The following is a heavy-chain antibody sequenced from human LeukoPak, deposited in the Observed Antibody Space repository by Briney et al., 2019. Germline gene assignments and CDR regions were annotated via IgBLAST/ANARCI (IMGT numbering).Heavy chain of an antibody. J-gene: IGHJ4*02. V-gene: IGHV3-23*03. CDR2: IYSGGST. D-gene: IGHD6-19*01. CDR3: AKEQRWLVLGWADY. CDR1: GFTFSNYG. Sequence: GGSLRLSCAASGFTFSNYGMSWVRQAPGKGLEWVSVIYSGGSTYYADSVKGRFTISRDNSKNTLYLQMNSLRAEDTAVYYCAKEQRWLVLGWADYWGQGTLVTVSS.